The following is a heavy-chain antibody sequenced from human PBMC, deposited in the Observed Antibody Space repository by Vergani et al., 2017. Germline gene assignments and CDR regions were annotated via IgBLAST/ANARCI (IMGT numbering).Heavy chain of an antibody. CDR1: GYSFTSYW. D-gene: IGHD5-12*01. V-gene: IGHV5-51*01. Sequence: EVQLVQSGAEVKKPGESLKISCKVSGYSFTSYWIGWVSQMPGKGLEWMGNNYPGESDTRYSLSFQGQVTLSADKSISTVYLQWSSLKASDTPMYDCARPDGDIVATTRRGGYEAFDFWGQGTMVTVSS. J-gene: IGHJ3*01. CDR2: NYPGESDT. CDR3: ARPDGDIVATTRRGGYEAFDF.